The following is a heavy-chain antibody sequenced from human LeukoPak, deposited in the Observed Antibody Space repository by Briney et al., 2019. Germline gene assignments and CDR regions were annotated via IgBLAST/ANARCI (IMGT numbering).Heavy chain of an antibody. CDR1: GGSISSYY. CDR3: ARGRVARGAFDI. J-gene: IGHJ3*02. D-gene: IGHD2-15*01. V-gene: IGHV4-59*01. Sequence: NPSETLSLTCTVSGGSISSYYWSWIRQPPGKGLEWIGYIYYSGSTNYSPSLKSRVTISVDTSKNQFSLKLSSVTAADTAVYYCARGRVARGAFDIWGQGTMVTVSS. CDR2: IYYSGST.